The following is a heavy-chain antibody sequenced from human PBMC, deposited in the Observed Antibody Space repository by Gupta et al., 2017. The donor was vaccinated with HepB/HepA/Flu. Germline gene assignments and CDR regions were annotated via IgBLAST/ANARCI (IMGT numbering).Heavy chain of an antibody. V-gene: IGHV4-34*01. J-gene: IGHJ4*02. Sequence: QVQLQQWGAGLLKPSETLSLPCAVYGGSFSGYYWRWIRQPPGTGLEWIGEINHSGSTNYNPSLNSRVTISVDTSKNQFSLKLSSVTAADTAVYYCARSKDNSSGYYSSLDYWGQGTLVTVSS. CDR2: INHSGST. D-gene: IGHD3-22*01. CDR3: ARSKDNSSGYYSSLDY. CDR1: GGSFSGYY.